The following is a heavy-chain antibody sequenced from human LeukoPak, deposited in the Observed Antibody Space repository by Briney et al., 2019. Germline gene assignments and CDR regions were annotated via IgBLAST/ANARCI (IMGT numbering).Heavy chain of an antibody. Sequence: PGGSLRLSCAASGFTFSTYWMSWVRQAPAKGLEWVAVISYDGSNKYYADSVKGRFTTSRDNSKTTIYLQMNSLRTEDTAVYYCARGGFRSSSSWYGVDFWGQGTLVTVAS. D-gene: IGHD6-13*01. V-gene: IGHV3-30-3*01. CDR1: GFTFSTYW. J-gene: IGHJ4*02. CDR2: ISYDGSNK. CDR3: ARGGFRSSSSWYGVDF.